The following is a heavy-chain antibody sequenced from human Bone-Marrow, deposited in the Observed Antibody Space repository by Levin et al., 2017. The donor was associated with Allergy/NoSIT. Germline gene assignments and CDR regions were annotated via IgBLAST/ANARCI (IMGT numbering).Heavy chain of an antibody. V-gene: IGHV5-51*01. Sequence: KVSCKGSGYTFTNFWIGWVRQMPGKGLEWMGIIYPGDSDTRYSPSFQGRVTISADKSITTAYVQWSSLEASDTAMYYCARHYCSSANCSPYYYGMDVWGQGTTVIVSS. CDR3: ARHYCSSANCSPYYYGMDV. CDR2: IYPGDSDT. J-gene: IGHJ6*02. CDR1: GYTFTNFW. D-gene: IGHD2-2*01.